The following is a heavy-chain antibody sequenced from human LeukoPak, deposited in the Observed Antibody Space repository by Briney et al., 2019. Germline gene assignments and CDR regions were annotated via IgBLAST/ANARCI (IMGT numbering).Heavy chain of an antibody. D-gene: IGHD3-22*01. CDR3: ARDLSYDSSGYHDAFDI. CDR1: GFAFNTYS. J-gene: IGHJ3*02. Sequence: PGGSLRLSCAASGFAFNTYSMNWVRQAPGKGLEWVSSISSSSSYIYYADSVKGRFTISRDNAKNSLYLQMNSLRAEDTAVYYCARDLSYDSSGYHDAFDIWGQGTMVTVSS. CDR2: ISSSSSYI. V-gene: IGHV3-21*01.